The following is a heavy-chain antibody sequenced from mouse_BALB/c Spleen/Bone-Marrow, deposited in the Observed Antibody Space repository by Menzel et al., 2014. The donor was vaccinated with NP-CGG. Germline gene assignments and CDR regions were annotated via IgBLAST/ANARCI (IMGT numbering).Heavy chain of an antibody. CDR2: IYPGTGST. D-gene: IGHD2-3*01. Sequence: LQQSGSELVRPGASVKLSCKASGYTFTSYWMHWVKQRPGQGLEWIGNIYPGTGSTNYDEKFKTKATLTVDTSSSTAYMQLSSLTSEDSAVYYCARWLLLDYWGQGTTLTVFS. J-gene: IGHJ2*01. V-gene: IGHV1S22*01. CDR3: ARWLLLDY. CDR1: GYTFTSYW.